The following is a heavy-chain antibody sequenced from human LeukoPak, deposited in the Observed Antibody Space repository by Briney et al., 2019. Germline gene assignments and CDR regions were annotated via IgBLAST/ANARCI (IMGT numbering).Heavy chain of an antibody. D-gene: IGHD3-10*01. CDR3: ARGLDYYGSGSYGVDY. CDR1: GFTVSNNY. CDR2: FYITGAT. J-gene: IGHJ4*02. Sequence: GGSLRLSCAASGFTVSNNYMSWVRQAPGKGLEWVSAFYITGATHYADSVKGRFTISRDNSRNALNLQMNSLRAEDTAVYYCARGLDYYGSGSYGVDYWGQGTLVTVSS. V-gene: IGHV3-53*01.